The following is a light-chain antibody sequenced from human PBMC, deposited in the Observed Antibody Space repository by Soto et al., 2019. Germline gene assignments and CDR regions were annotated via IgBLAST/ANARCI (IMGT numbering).Light chain of an antibody. J-gene: IGLJ7*01. CDR1: SGSIASNY. Sequence: NFMLTQPHSMSESPGKTVTISCTGSSGSIASNYVQWYQQRPGSAPASVIDEGNQRRSGVPDRFSGSIDISSNSASLTIPGLKTEDEAEYYCQSFDSDNVVFGGGTQLTVL. CDR3: QSFDSDNVV. V-gene: IGLV6-57*02. CDR2: EGN.